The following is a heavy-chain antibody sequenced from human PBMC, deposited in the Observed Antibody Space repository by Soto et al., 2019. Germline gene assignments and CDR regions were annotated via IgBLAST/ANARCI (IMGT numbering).Heavy chain of an antibody. D-gene: IGHD6-13*01. V-gene: IGHV1-3*01. CDR3: VRRHVSATGIDWLDP. Sequence: ASVKVSCKASGYTFTSYGIHWVRQAPGQRLEWMGWINAANGDTKYSPKFQGRVTITRETSASTAYMELSSLRSEDTAVYYCVRRHVSATGIDWLDPWGQGTMVTVYS. CDR1: GYTFTSYG. J-gene: IGHJ5*02. CDR2: INAANGDT.